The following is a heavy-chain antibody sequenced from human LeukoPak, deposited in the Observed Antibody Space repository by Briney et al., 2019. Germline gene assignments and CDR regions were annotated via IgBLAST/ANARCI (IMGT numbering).Heavy chain of an antibody. CDR1: GGSFSGYY. V-gene: IGHV4-34*01. D-gene: IGHD2-2*01. CDR3: ARAGYCGSTSCFDPDREYFDY. CDR2: INQSGST. J-gene: IGHJ4*02. Sequence: SETLSLTCAVYGGSFSGYYWTWIRLPPGKGLEWIGEINQSGSTNFNPSLKSRVIISIDTSKNQFSLKLSSVTAADTAVYYCARAGYCGSTSCFDPDREYFDYWGQGTLATVSS.